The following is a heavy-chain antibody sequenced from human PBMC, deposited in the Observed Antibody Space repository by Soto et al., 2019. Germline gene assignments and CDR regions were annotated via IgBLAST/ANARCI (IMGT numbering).Heavy chain of an antibody. D-gene: IGHD3-10*01. J-gene: IGHJ5*02. CDR2: LYYSGST. Sequence: QVQLQESGPGLVKPSQTLSLTCTVSGGSISSGDYYWSWIRQPPGKGLEWIGYLYYSGSTYYNPSLKSRVTISVDTSKNQFSLKLSSVTAADTAVYYCARTLLWFGELLFISDSNWFDPWGQGTLVTVSS. V-gene: IGHV4-30-4*01. CDR1: GGSISSGDYY. CDR3: ARTLLWFGELLFISDSNWFDP.